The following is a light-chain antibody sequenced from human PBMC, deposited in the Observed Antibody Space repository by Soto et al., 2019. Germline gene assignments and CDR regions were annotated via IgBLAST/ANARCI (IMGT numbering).Light chain of an antibody. Sequence: EIVLTQSPGTLSLSPGERATLSCRASQNVDSNYLAWYQQKPGQAPRIIIFAASGRATGIPGRFSGSWSGTDFTLTISRLEPEDFAVYYCQQYGYLSWTFGQGTKVEI. CDR3: QQYGYLSWT. CDR1: QNVDSNY. J-gene: IGKJ1*01. V-gene: IGKV3-20*01. CDR2: AAS.